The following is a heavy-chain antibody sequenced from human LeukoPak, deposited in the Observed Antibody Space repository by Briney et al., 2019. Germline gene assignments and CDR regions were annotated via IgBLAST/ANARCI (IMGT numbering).Heavy chain of an antibody. D-gene: IGHD2-2*01. CDR2: IYSGGST. CDR3: ARASSTSAFSGMDV. CDR1: GFTVSSNY. V-gene: IGHV3-53*01. J-gene: IGHJ6*04. Sequence: GGSLRLSCAASGFTVSSNYMSWVGQAPGKGLEWVSVIYSGGSTYYADSVKGRFTISRDNSKNTLYLQMNSLRAEDTAVYYCARASSTSAFSGMDVWGKGTTVTVSS.